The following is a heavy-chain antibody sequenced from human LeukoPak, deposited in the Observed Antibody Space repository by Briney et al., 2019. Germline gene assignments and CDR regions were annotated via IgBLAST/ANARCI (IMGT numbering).Heavy chain of an antibody. Sequence: SETLSLTCAVYGGSFSGYYWSWIRQPPGKGLEWIGEINHSGSTNYNPSLKSRVTISVDTSKNQFSLKLSSVTAADTAVYYCASGYYDFWSGPNWFDPWGQGTLVTVSS. J-gene: IGHJ5*02. CDR3: ASGYYDFWSGPNWFDP. CDR2: INHSGST. D-gene: IGHD3-3*01. CDR1: GGSFSGYY. V-gene: IGHV4-34*01.